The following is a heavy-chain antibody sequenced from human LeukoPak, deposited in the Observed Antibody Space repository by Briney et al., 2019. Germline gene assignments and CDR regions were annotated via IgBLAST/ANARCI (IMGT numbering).Heavy chain of an antibody. V-gene: IGHV4-39*07. CDR3: AREVAVAGAFDY. Sequence: SETLSLTRTVSGGSISSSSYYWGWIRQPPGKGLEWIGSIYYSGSTYYNPSLKSRVTISVDTSKNQFSLKLSSVTAADTAVYYCAREVAVAGAFDYWGQGTLVTVSS. CDR1: GGSISSSSYY. J-gene: IGHJ4*02. CDR2: IYYSGST. D-gene: IGHD6-19*01.